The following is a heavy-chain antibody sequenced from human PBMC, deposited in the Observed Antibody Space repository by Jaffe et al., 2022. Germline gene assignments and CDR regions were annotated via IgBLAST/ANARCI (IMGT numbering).Heavy chain of an antibody. V-gene: IGHV3-23*01. D-gene: IGHD6-13*01. Sequence: EVQLLESGGGLVQPGGSLRLSCAASGFTFSSYAMSWVRQAPGKGLEWVSAISGSGGSTYYADSVKGRFTISRDNSKNTLYLQMNSLRAEDTAVYYCAKLQLAAAGSSPTVFDYWGQGTLVTVSS. CDR1: GFTFSSYA. CDR3: AKLQLAAAGSSPTVFDY. CDR2: ISGSGGST. J-gene: IGHJ4*02.